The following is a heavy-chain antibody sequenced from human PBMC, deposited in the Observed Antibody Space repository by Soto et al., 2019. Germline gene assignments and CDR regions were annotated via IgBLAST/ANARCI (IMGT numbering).Heavy chain of an antibody. CDR1: GYRFTSYW. V-gene: IGHV5-51*01. Sequence: PGESQKSSCKGCGYRFTSYWIGWVRQMTGKGLEWMGIIYPGDSDTRYSPSFQGQVTISADKSISTAYLQWSSLKASDTAMYYCAGGGVRGVITRTRDYYGMDVWGQGTTVTVSS. J-gene: IGHJ6*02. CDR3: AGGGVRGVITRTRDYYGMDV. CDR2: IYPGDSDT. D-gene: IGHD3-10*01.